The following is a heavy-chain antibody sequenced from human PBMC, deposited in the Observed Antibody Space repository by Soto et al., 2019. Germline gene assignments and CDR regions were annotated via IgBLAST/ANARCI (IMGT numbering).Heavy chain of an antibody. D-gene: IGHD6-19*01. J-gene: IGHJ4*01. CDR2: ISYDGSNK. CDR3: AKVKAGLIDY. Sequence: RQAKGKGLEWVAVISYDGSNKYYADSVKGRFTISRDNSKNTLYLQMNSLRAEDTAVYYCAKVKAGLIDYWGHGTLVTVSS. V-gene: IGHV3-30*18.